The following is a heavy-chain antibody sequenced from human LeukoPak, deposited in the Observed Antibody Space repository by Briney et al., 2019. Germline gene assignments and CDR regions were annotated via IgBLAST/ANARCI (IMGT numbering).Heavy chain of an antibody. Sequence: GGSLRLSCVASGFTFSSYAMSWVRQAPGKGLEWVSGISGSGGITYYADSVKGRFTISRDNSKNTLYLQMNSLRAEDTAVYYCVKDWSCSSASCRFDYWGQGTLVTVSS. CDR1: GFTFSSYA. D-gene: IGHD2-2*01. V-gene: IGHV3-23*01. J-gene: IGHJ4*02. CDR3: VKDWSCSSASCRFDY. CDR2: ISGSGGIT.